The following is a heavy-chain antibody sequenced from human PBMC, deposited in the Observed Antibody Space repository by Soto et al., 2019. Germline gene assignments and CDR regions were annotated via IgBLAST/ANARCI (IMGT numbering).Heavy chain of an antibody. CDR2: IKQDGSEQ. V-gene: IGHV3-7*05. CDR3: AREAV. J-gene: IGHJ6*04. CDR1: GFTFSGYW. Sequence: EVQLVESGGGWVQPGGSLRLSCAASGFTFSGYWMSWVRQAPGKGLECVANIKQDGSEQFYVDSVKGRFTIARDNVKNSLYLQMNCLRAADTSVYYCAREAVWGYGTTVTVPS.